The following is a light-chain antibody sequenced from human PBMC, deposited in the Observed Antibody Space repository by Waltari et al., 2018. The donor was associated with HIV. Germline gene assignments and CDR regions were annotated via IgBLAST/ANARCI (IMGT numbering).Light chain of an antibody. CDR3: CSYAGRFSYV. J-gene: IGLJ1*01. CDR2: ETS. CDR1: IGDIGSYNL. Sequence: QSALTQPTSVSGSPGQSITIPCVGTIGDIGSYNLVSWYQVCPDMDPRLIIFETSERPSGISHRYSGSKSGTAASLTISGLQIEDEGDDFCCSYAGRFSYVFGSGTTVTV. V-gene: IGLV2-23*01.